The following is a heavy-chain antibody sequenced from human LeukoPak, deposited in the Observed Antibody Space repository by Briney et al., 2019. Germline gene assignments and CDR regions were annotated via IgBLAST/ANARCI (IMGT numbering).Heavy chain of an antibody. CDR3: AKDLGDYGDNISYY. CDR2: IWYDGTNK. CDR1: GFTFSRYG. J-gene: IGHJ4*02. V-gene: IGHV3-33*06. D-gene: IGHD4-17*01. Sequence: PGRSLRLSCEASGFTFSRYGMHWGRQAPGEGLEWGAVIWYDGTNKYYADSVKGRFTISRDNSKNTLYLQMNSLRAEDTAVYYCAKDLGDYGDNISYYWGQGTLVTVSS.